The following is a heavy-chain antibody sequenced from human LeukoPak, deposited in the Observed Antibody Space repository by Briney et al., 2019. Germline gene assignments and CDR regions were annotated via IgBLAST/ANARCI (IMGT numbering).Heavy chain of an antibody. CDR1: GFTFSGYW. D-gene: IGHD6-6*01. J-gene: IGHJ4*02. V-gene: IGHV3-74*01. CDR2: INSDGSST. Sequence: PGGSLRLSCAASGFTFSGYWMRWVRQVPGKGLVWVSRINSDGSSTSYADSVKGRFTISRDNAKNTLYLQMDSLRAEDTAVYYCASVYSSSSTAPPDYWGQGTLVTVSS. CDR3: ASVYSSSSTAPPDY.